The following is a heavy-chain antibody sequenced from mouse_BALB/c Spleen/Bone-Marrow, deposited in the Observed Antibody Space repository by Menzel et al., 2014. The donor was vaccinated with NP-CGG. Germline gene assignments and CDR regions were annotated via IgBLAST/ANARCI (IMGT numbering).Heavy chain of an antibody. Sequence: LQQPGSELVRPGASVKLSCKASGYTFTSYWMHWVKQGPGQGLEWIGNIYPGSGSTNYDEKFKSKATLTVDTSSSTAYMQLSSLTSEDSAVYYCTNHYFDYWGQGTTLTVSS. CDR1: GYTFTSYW. V-gene: IGHV1S22*01. CDR2: IYPGSGST. J-gene: IGHJ2*01. CDR3: TNHYFDY.